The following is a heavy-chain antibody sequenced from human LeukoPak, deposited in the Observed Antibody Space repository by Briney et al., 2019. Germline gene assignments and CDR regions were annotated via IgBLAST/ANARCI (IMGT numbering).Heavy chain of an antibody. CDR2: IYHSGST. CDR1: GGSISSSNW. Sequence: PSETLSLTCAVSGGSISSSNWWSWVRQPPGKGLEWIGQIYHSGSTNYNPSLKSRVTISVDKSKNQFSLKLRSVTAADTAVYYCARPLSLGYCSGGSCYGRDAWFDRWGQGTLVTVSS. D-gene: IGHD2-15*01. J-gene: IGHJ5*02. V-gene: IGHV4-4*02. CDR3: ARPLSLGYCSGGSCYGRDAWFDR.